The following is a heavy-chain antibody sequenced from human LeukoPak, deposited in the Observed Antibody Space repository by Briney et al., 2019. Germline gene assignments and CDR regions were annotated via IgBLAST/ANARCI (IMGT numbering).Heavy chain of an antibody. J-gene: IGHJ3*02. CDR3: AKGRTTFIAGAFDI. CDR1: GFTFSSYG. CDR2: IRYDGSNK. V-gene: IGHV3-30*02. Sequence: GGSLRLSCAASGFTFSSYGMHWVRQAPGKGLEWVAFIRYDGSNKYYADSVKGRFTISRDNSKNTLYLQMNSLRAEDTAVYYCAKGRTTFIAGAFDIWGQGTMVTVSS. D-gene: IGHD6-13*01.